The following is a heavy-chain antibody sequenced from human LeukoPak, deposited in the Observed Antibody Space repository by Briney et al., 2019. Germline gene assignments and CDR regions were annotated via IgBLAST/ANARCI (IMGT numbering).Heavy chain of an antibody. V-gene: IGHV1-69*04. CDR2: IIPIFGIA. CDR3: AQAYCSSTSCYKNKVAYDY. CDR1: GGTFSSYA. Sequence: SVKVSCKASGGTFSSYAISWVRQPPGQGLEWMGRIIPIFGIANYAQKFQGRVTITADKSTSTAYMELSSLRSEDTAVYYCAQAYCSSTSCYKNKVAYDYWGQGTLVTVSS. J-gene: IGHJ4*02. D-gene: IGHD2-2*02.